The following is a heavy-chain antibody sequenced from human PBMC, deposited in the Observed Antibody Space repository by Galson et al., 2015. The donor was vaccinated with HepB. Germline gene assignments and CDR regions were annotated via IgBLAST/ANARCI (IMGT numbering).Heavy chain of an antibody. V-gene: IGHV5-51*01. CDR1: GYSFTTYW. J-gene: IGHJ4*02. Sequence: QSGAEVKKPGESLKISCKGSGYSFTTYWIAWVRQMPGKGLEWMGIISPADSNTKYSPSFQGQVTISADKSISTAYLQWSSLNVSDTAMYYCAIGKGTSSWYPSFDYCGQGTLVTVSS. CDR2: ISPADSNT. CDR3: AIGKGTSSWYPSFDY. D-gene: IGHD6-13*01.